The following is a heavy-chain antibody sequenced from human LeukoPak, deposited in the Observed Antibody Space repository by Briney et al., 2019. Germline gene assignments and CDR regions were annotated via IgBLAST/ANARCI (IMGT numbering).Heavy chain of an antibody. CDR2: IIPIFGTA. CDR1: GGTFSSYA. Sequence: SVKVSCKASGGTFSSYAISWVRQAPGQGLEWMGGIIPIFGTANYAQKLQGRVTMTTDTSTSTAYMELRSLRSDDTAVYYCATDRTFYDSSGYYYEPDAFDIWGQGTMVTVSS. J-gene: IGHJ3*02. D-gene: IGHD3-22*01. V-gene: IGHV1-69*05. CDR3: ATDRTFYDSSGYYYEPDAFDI.